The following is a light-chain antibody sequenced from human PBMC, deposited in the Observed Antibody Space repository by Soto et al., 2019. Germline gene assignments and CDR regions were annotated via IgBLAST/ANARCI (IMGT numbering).Light chain of an antibody. CDR3: SSYTSSSTPYV. Sequence: QSVLTQPASLPGSPGQSITISCPGTRSEIGGYNFVSWYQQHPDKGPKLMIYDVSNRPSGVSNRFSGSKSGNTASLTISGLQAEDEADYYCSSYTSSSTPYVFGTGTKVTVL. V-gene: IGLV2-14*03. CDR1: RSEIGGYNF. CDR2: DVS. J-gene: IGLJ1*01.